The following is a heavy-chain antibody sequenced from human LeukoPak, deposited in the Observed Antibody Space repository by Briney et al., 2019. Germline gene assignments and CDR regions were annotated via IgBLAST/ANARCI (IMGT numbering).Heavy chain of an antibody. Sequence: SETLSLTCTVSGGSISSYYWSWIRQPPGKGLEWIGYISYSGSTNYNPSLKSRVTISLDTSKNQFSLKLSSVTAADTAVYYCAGHHPSNTVDFWGQGTLVTVSS. CDR3: AGHHPSNTVDF. CDR1: GGSISSYY. CDR2: ISYSGST. D-gene: IGHD2/OR15-2a*01. V-gene: IGHV4-59*08. J-gene: IGHJ4*02.